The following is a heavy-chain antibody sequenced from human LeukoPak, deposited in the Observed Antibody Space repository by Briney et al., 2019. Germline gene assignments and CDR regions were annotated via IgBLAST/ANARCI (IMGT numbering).Heavy chain of an antibody. D-gene: IGHD4-17*01. CDR1: GVSFSTYY. V-gene: IGHV4-34*01. CDR3: ARQLYGSDY. J-gene: IGHJ4*02. Sequence: SETPSLTCDVSGVSFSTYYWGWIRQSPEKGLEWIGEVNHSGYTNYNPSLKGRVTISVDTSKNQFSLKLSSVTAADTAVYYCARQLYGSDYWGQGTLVTVSS. CDR2: VNHSGYT.